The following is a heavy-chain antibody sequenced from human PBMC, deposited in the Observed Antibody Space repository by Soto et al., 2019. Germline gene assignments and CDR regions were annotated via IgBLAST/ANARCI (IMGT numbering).Heavy chain of an antibody. CDR3: SRESPIDGSITLNYYYGLDV. Sequence: VQLQESGPGLVKPSQTLSLTCAVSGASISSRDSNWNWISQAPGKGLEWIGYIYFGGNTDYNPSLQTRVTISADMSKNPFSLKLSSVSAADTAVYYCSRESPIDGSITLNYYYGLDVWGQWTKVIVSS. CDR2: IYFGGNT. CDR1: GASISSRDSN. D-gene: IGHD3-10*01. V-gene: IGHV4-30-4*01. J-gene: IGHJ6*02.